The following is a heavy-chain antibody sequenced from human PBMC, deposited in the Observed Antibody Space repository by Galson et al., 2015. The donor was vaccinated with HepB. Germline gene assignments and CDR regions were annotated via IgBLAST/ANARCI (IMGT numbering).Heavy chain of an antibody. Sequence: SETLSLTCSVSGGSISPYWWNWIRQAPGKGLEWIGYIYYSGSTYYNPSLKSRATISVDTSKNHFSLNLNSVTAADTAVYYCARGTGFYFDRSGSYGRWYFDLWGRGTLVTVSS. J-gene: IGHJ2*01. CDR3: ARGTGFYFDRSGSYGRWYFDL. D-gene: IGHD3-22*01. CDR2: IYYSGST. V-gene: IGHV4-59*01. CDR1: GGSISPYW.